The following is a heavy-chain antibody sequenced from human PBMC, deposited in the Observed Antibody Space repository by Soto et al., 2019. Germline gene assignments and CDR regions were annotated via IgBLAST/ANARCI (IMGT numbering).Heavy chain of an antibody. V-gene: IGHV4-31*03. J-gene: IGHJ5*02. D-gene: IGHD6-13*01. CDR3: ARDVAAGLNWFDP. CDR2: IYYSGST. CDR1: GGSISSGGYY. Sequence: LSLTCTVSGGSISSGGYYWSWIRQHPGKGLEWIGYIYYSGSTYYNPSLKSRVTISVDTSKNQFSLKLSSVTAADTAVYYCARDVAAGLNWFDPWGQGTLVTVSS.